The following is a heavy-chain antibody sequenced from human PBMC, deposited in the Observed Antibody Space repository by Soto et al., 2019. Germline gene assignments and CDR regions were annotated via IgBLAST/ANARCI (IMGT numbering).Heavy chain of an antibody. J-gene: IGHJ6*02. CDR2: IIPIFDTP. D-gene: IGHD6-13*01. V-gene: IGHV1-69*06. CDR3: ARDRSSTWRSAMDV. CDR1: GGTFNSHA. Sequence: QLQLVQSGAEVKKPGSSVKVSCKASGGTFNSHAISWVRQAPGQGVEWMGGIIPIFDTPNYAQKFHGRVTITADKATSTAYMELTSLRHEDTAGYYCARDRSSTWRSAMDVWGQGTTLTVSS.